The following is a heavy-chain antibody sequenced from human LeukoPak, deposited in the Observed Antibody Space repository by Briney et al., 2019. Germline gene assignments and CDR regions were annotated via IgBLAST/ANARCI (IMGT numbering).Heavy chain of an antibody. D-gene: IGHD1-1*01. CDR2: IGTASDT. CDR3: ARGPPRGKYYYMDG. Sequence: GGSLRLSSAASGFTLSSFDMHWVRQPTGQGLEWVSTIGTASDTYYPGSVEGRFTLSRENAKNSLYLQMNSLTAGDTAVYYCARGPPRGKYYYMDGWGKGTTVTASS. V-gene: IGHV3-13*01. CDR1: GFTLSSFD. J-gene: IGHJ6*03.